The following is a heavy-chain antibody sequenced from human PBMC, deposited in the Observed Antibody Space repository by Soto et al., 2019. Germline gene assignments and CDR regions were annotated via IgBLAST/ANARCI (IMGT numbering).Heavy chain of an antibody. CDR3: ARGPPGYCSSTSCYIDY. CDR1: GGSISSGGYY. CDR2: IYHSGST. J-gene: IGHJ4*02. V-gene: IGHV4-31*03. D-gene: IGHD2-2*02. Sequence: SETLSLTCTVSGGSISSGGYYWSWIRQHPGKGLEWIGYIYHSGSTNYNPSLKSRVTISVDTSKNQFSLKLSSVTAADTAVYYCARGPPGYCSSTSCYIDYWGQGTLVTVSS.